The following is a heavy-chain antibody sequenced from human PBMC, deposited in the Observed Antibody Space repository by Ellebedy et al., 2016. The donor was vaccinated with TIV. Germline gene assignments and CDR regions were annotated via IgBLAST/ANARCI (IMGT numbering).Heavy chain of an antibody. J-gene: IGHJ6*03. CDR2: INHSGST. CDR3: AGLDYGGNGYYYYYYMDV. CDR1: GGSFSGYY. V-gene: IGHV4-34*01. D-gene: IGHD4-23*01. Sequence: SETLSLXXAVYGGSFSGYYWSWIRQPPGKGLEWIGEINHSGSTNYNPSLKSRVTISVDTSKNQFSLKLSSVTAADTAVYYCAGLDYGGNGYYYYYYMDVWGKGTTVTVSS.